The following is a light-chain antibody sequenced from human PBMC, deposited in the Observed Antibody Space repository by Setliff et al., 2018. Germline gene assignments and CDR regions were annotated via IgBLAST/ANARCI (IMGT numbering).Light chain of an antibody. CDR3: CAYTSGSTYV. J-gene: IGLJ1*01. V-gene: IGLV2-14*03. Sequence: QSVLTQPASVSGSPGQSITISRSGTSNDVGAYDLVSWYQQHPGKVPKLIMFDVSNRPSGVSHRFSGSKSGNTASLTISGLQADDEADYYCCAYTSGSTYVFGTGTKVTVL. CDR2: DVS. CDR1: SNDVGAYDL.